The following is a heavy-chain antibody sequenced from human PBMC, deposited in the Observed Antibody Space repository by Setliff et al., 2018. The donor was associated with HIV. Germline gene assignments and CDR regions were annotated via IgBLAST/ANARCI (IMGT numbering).Heavy chain of an antibody. CDR2: IYWDDDK. CDR3: AHSPEFYSSIV. V-gene: IGHV2-5*02. D-gene: IGHD2-15*01. J-gene: IGHJ4*02. Sequence: TLSLTCAVSGYSISSGYYWGWIRQPPGKALEWLALIYWDDDKRYSPSLKSRLTITKDTSKNQVVLTMTNMDPVDTATYYCAHSPEFYSSIVWGQGTLVTVS. CDR1: GYSISSGYY.